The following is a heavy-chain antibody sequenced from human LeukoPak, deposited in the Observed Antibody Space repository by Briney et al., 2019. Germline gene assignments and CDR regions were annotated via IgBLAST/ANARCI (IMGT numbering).Heavy chain of an antibody. V-gene: IGHV3-30*02. CDR2: IRYDGSNK. J-gene: IGHJ4*02. Sequence: GGSLRLSCAASGFTFSSYGMHWVRQAPGKGLEWVAFIRYDGSNKYYADSVKGRFTISRDNSKNTLYLQMNSLRAEDMAVYYCAKAFPYYYDSSGLGDFDYWGQGTLVTVPS. CDR1: GFTFSSYG. D-gene: IGHD3-22*01. CDR3: AKAFPYYYDSSGLGDFDY.